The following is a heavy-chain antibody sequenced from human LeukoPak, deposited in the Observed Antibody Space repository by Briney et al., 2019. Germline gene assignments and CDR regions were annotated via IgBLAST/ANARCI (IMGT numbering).Heavy chain of an antibody. Sequence: SETLSLTCTVSGGSISSGSYYWSWIRQPAGKGLEWIGRIYTSGSTNYNPSLKSRVAISVDTSKNQFSLKLSSVTAADTAVYYCARQGGYSGYDQKFDPWGQGTLVTVSS. CDR3: ARQGGYSGYDQKFDP. CDR2: IYTSGST. D-gene: IGHD5-12*01. V-gene: IGHV4-61*02. CDR1: GGSISSGSYY. J-gene: IGHJ5*02.